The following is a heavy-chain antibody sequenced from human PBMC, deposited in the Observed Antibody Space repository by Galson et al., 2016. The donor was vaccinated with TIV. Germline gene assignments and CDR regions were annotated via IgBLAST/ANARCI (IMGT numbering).Heavy chain of an antibody. CDR3: AREIRGYYGAY. D-gene: IGHD3-22*01. V-gene: IGHV3-30-3*01. CDR2: ISYDGSLK. Sequence: SLRLSCAASGFTFSNYAMHWVRQAPGKGLEWVALISYDGSLKHYADSVKGRFTISRDSSKNTLYLQMDSLRPDDTAVYYCAREIRGYYGAYWGQGTLVTVSS. CDR1: GFTFSNYA. J-gene: IGHJ4*02.